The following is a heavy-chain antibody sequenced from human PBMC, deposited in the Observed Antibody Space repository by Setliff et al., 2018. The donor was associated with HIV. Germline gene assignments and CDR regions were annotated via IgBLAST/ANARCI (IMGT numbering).Heavy chain of an antibody. CDR2: VSSDGSSK. Sequence: PGGSLRLSCAASGFTFDRYWMHWVRQAPGKGLVWVSRVSSDGSSKTYADSVKDRFTISRDNAKNTLYLQMNSLRAEDTGVYYCHSGYDTEEQSYFDYWGQGTLVTV. D-gene: IGHD5-12*01. CDR3: HSGYDTEEQSYFDY. CDR1: GFTFDRYW. J-gene: IGHJ4*02. V-gene: IGHV3-74*01.